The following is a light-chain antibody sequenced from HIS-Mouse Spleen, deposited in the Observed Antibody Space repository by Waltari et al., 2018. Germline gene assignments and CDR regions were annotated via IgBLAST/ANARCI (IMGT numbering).Light chain of an antibody. CDR1: ALPKQY. Sequence: SYELTQPPSVSVSPGQTARITCSGDALPKQYAYWYQQKPGQAPVPVRDKDSGRPSGFPERFSGSSSGTTVTLTISGVQAEDEADYYCQSADSSGTYQDVVFGGGTKLTVL. J-gene: IGLJ2*01. V-gene: IGLV3-25*03. CDR3: QSADSSGTYQDVV. CDR2: KDS.